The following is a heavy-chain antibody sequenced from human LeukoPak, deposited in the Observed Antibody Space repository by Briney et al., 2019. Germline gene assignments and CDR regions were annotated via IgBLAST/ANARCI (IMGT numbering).Heavy chain of an antibody. D-gene: IGHD3-22*01. CDR3: ATDREGDPSAYYLV. V-gene: IGHV3-23*01. CDR2: ISDNGGRT. CDR1: GFTFSGYA. Sequence: GVSLRLSCAASGFTFSGYAMSWVRQAPGKGLEWVSTISDNGGRTYYADSVKGRFTISRDNSKNTLFLQMNSLRAEDSAVYYCATDREGDPSAYYLVGGQGTLITVSS. J-gene: IGHJ4*02.